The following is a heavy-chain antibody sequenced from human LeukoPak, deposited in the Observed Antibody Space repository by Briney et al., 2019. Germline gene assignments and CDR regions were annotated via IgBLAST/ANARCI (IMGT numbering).Heavy chain of an antibody. CDR1: GYTFAGYF. J-gene: IGHJ4*02. CDR2: INPNSGGT. D-gene: IGHD1-26*01. V-gene: IGHV1-2*04. CDR3: ARDLASTSNWEFDF. Sequence: GASVRVSCKASGYTFAGYFIHWVRQAPGQGLEWMGRINPNSGGTEYAPKFQGWVTMTRDTSISTAYVEVRRLISDDTAVYYCARDLASTSNWEFDFWGQGTLVIVSS.